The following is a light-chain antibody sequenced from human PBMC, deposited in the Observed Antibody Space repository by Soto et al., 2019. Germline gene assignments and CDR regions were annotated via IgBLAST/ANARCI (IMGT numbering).Light chain of an antibody. J-gene: IGKJ1*01. CDR2: GGS. V-gene: IGKV3-20*01. CDR3: QYYGSSSGT. CDR1: QSVSSIY. Sequence: EVVLTQSPGTLSLSPGERATLSCRASQSVSSIYLAWYKQKPGQAPSLLIYGGSTRATGIPDRFSGSGSGTDSSFTISRLEPEDFAVYFCQYYGSSSGTFGQGTKVDIK.